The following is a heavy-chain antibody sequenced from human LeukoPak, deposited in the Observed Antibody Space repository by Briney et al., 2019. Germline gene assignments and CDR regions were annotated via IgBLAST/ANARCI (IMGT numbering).Heavy chain of an antibody. J-gene: IGHJ4*02. Sequence: PGGSLRLSCAASGFTFSSYWMSWVRQAPGKGLEWVANIKRDGSEKYYVDSVKGRFTISRDNAKNSLYLQMNSLSAEDTAVYYCARVSNWNYADYWGQGTLVTVSS. CDR1: GFTFSSYW. CDR2: IKRDGSEK. V-gene: IGHV3-7*01. D-gene: IGHD1-7*01. CDR3: ARVSNWNYADY.